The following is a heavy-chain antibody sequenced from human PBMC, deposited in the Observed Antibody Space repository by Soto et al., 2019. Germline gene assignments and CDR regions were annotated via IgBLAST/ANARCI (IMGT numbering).Heavy chain of an antibody. Sequence: QVQLQESGPGLVKPSQTLSLTCTVSGGSISSGGYYWSWIRQHPGKGLEWIGYIYYSGSTYYNPSLKSRVTISVDTSKNQFSLQLSSVTAADTAVYYCARDNAIEGYSSSWTRGVDNQIFDYWGQGTLVTVSS. J-gene: IGHJ4*02. CDR2: IYYSGST. CDR3: ARDNAIEGYSSSWTRGVDNQIFDY. V-gene: IGHV4-31*03. CDR1: GGSISSGGYY. D-gene: IGHD6-13*01.